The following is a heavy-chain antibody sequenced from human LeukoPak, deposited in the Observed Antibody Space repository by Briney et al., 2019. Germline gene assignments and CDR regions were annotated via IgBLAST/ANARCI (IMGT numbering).Heavy chain of an antibody. Sequence: ASVKVSCKASGGSFNAYAISWVRQAPGQGLEWMGWISAYNGNTNYAQKLQGRVTMTTDTSTSTAYMELRSLRSDDTAVYYCAREWLYYYDSSGYLHYYYYYMDVWGKGTTVTVSS. V-gene: IGHV1-18*01. CDR3: AREWLYYYDSSGYLHYYYYYMDV. CDR2: ISAYNGNT. D-gene: IGHD3-22*01. J-gene: IGHJ6*03. CDR1: GGSFNAYA.